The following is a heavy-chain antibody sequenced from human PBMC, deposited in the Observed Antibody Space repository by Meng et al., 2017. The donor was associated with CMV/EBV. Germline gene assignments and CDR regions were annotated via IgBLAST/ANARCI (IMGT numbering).Heavy chain of an antibody. Sequence: SETLSLTCTVSGGSVSSGSYYWSWIRQPPGKGLEWIGYIYYSGSTNYNPSLKSRVTISVDTSKNQFSLKLGSVTAADTAVYYCASEIGLRWKLFDYWGQGTLVTVSS. CDR1: GGSVSSGSYY. D-gene: IGHD4-23*01. CDR2: IYYSGST. V-gene: IGHV4-61*01. CDR3: ASEIGLRWKLFDY. J-gene: IGHJ4*02.